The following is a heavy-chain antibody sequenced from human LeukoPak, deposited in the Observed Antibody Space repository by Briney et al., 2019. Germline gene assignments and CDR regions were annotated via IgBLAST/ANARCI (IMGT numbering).Heavy chain of an antibody. CDR2: IYYSVST. CDR1: GGSISSYY. J-gene: IGHJ4*02. CDR3: ARGLSSIRYFDWLSPFSPHFDY. V-gene: IGHV4-59*01. D-gene: IGHD3-9*01. Sequence: SETLSLTCTVSGGSISSYYWSWIRQPPGKGLEWIGYIYYSVSTNYNPSLKSRVTISVDTSKNQFYLKLSSVTAADTAVYYCARGLSSIRYFDWLSPFSPHFDYWGQGTLVTVSS.